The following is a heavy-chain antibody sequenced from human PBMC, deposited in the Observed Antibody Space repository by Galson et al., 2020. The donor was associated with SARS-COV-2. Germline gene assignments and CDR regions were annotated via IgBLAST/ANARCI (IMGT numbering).Heavy chain of an antibody. CDR2: IYYSGST. V-gene: IGHV4-31*03. D-gene: IGHD5-18*01. CDR3: ARATWIQLWLQGNWFDP. CDR1: GGSISSGGYY. J-gene: IGHJ5*02. Sequence: SETLFLTCTVSGGSISSGGYYWSWIRQHPGKGLEWIGYIYYSGSTYYNPSLKSRVTISVDTSKNQFSLKLSSVTAADTAVYYCARATWIQLWLQGNWFDPWGQGTLVTVSS.